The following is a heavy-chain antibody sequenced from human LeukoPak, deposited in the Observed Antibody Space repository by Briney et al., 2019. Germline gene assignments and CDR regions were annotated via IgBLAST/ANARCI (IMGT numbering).Heavy chain of an antibody. V-gene: IGHV4-38-2*02. Sequence: PSETLSLTCTVSNYSISTDYYWGWIRQPPGKGLECLGTMYHSGSTYYNPSLKSRVTISVDTSKNQFSLKLSSVTAADTAVYYCARYDVWGSYRAFDYWGQGTLVTVSS. CDR1: NYSISTDYY. D-gene: IGHD3-16*02. J-gene: IGHJ4*02. CDR2: MYHSGST. CDR3: ARYDVWGSYRAFDY.